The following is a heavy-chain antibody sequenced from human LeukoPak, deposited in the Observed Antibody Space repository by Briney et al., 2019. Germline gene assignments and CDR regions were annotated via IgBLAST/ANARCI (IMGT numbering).Heavy chain of an antibody. CDR3: AMTWRNRLYDY. J-gene: IGHJ4*02. CDR1: GGTFSSYA. V-gene: IGHV1-69*13. D-gene: IGHD1-14*01. Sequence: SVKVSCKASGGTFSSYAISWVRQAPGQGLEWMGGIVPIFGTANYAQKFQGRVTITADESTSTAYMELSSLRSEDTAVYYCAMTWRNRLYDYWGQGTLVTVSS. CDR2: IVPIFGTA.